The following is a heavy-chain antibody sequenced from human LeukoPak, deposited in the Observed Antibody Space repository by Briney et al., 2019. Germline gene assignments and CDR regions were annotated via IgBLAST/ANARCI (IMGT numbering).Heavy chain of an antibody. D-gene: IGHD3-10*01. CDR2: IYYSGST. CDR3: ARDGWTDYYGSGSDYNWFDP. V-gene: IGHV4-30-4*01. Sequence: SETLSLTCTVSGGSISSGDYYWSWIRQPPGKGLEWIGYIYYSGSTYYNPSLKSRVTISVDTSKNQFSLKLSSVTAAGTAVYYCARDGWTDYYGSGSDYNWFDPWGQGTLVTVSS. CDR1: GGSISSGDYY. J-gene: IGHJ5*02.